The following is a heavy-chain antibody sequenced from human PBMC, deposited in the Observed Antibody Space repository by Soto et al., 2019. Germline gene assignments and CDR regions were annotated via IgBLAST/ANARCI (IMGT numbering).Heavy chain of an antibody. CDR3: ARSSVAGAGYFQH. D-gene: IGHD6-19*01. Sequence: QVQLQESGPGLVKPSQTLSLTCTVSGGSVSGGVYYWNGIRQHPEKGLEWIGYIYYSGSTYYNPSLRSRVTISADTSKNQFSLKLSSVTVADTAVYYCARSSVAGAGYFQHWGQGTQVIVSS. V-gene: IGHV4-31*03. J-gene: IGHJ1*01. CDR1: GGSVSGGVYY. CDR2: IYYSGST.